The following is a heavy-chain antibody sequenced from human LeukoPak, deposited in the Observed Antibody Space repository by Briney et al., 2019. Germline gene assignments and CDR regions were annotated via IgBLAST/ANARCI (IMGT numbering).Heavy chain of an antibody. CDR2: IKQDGREK. D-gene: IGHD2-15*01. CDR3: AREGFAAASDI. Sequence: GGSLRLSYAASEFTFSSYWMRWVRQAPGKGLEWVANIKQDGREKNYLDSVKGRFSISRDNAKNSLYLQMNSLRAEDTAVYYCAREGFAAASDIWGQGTMVTVSS. CDR1: EFTFSSYW. J-gene: IGHJ3*02. V-gene: IGHV3-7*01.